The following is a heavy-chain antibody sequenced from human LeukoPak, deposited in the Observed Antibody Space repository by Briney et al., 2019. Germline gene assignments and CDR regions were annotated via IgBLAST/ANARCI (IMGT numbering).Heavy chain of an antibody. CDR3: ARESITIFGVGRGYYYMDV. J-gene: IGHJ6*03. CDR2: MSYSGCT. D-gene: IGHD3-3*01. V-gene: IGHV4-61*01. Sequence: SQTLSLTCTVFGGSIISGSYSWSWIRQPPGKGLEWLGYMSYSGCTNYNTSLKSPVTISLDTSKNPFSLKLNSVPAADTAVYYCARESITIFGVGRGYYYMDVWGKGTTVTVSS. CDR1: GGSIISGSYS.